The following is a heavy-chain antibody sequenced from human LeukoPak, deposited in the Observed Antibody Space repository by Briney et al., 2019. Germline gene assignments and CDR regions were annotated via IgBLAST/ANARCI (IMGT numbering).Heavy chain of an antibody. CDR2: INQDGSEK. CDR3: ARLYSYRSGYYYMDV. J-gene: IGHJ6*03. Sequence: PGGSLRLSCAASGFTFSSYWMSWVRQAPGKGLEWVANINQDGSEKYYVDSVKGRFTISRDNAKNSLYLQMNSLRAEDTAVYYCARLYSYRSGYYYMDVWGKGTTVTVSS. D-gene: IGHD3-10*01. CDR1: GFTFSSYW. V-gene: IGHV3-7*01.